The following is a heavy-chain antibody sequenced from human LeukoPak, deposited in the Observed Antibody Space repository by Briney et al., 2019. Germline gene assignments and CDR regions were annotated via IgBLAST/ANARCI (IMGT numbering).Heavy chain of an antibody. Sequence: GGSLRLSCAASGFTFDDYAMHWVRQAPGKGLEWVSGISWNSGSIGYADSVKGRFTISRDNAKNSLYLQMNSLRAEDMALYYCAKETTSGGFDYWGQGTLVTVSS. CDR3: AKETTSGGFDY. V-gene: IGHV3-9*03. J-gene: IGHJ4*02. CDR1: GFTFDDYA. CDR2: ISWNSGSI. D-gene: IGHD1-1*01.